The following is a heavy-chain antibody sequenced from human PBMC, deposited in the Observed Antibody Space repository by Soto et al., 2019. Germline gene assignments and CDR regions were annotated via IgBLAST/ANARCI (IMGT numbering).Heavy chain of an antibody. CDR1: GGSISSGGYS. J-gene: IGHJ6*02. CDR3: ARLPYCSSTSCYVGGQGYYGMDV. V-gene: IGHV4-30-2*01. D-gene: IGHD2-2*01. Sequence: SETLSLTCAVSGGSISSGGYSWSWIRQPPGKGLEWIGYMYHSGSTYYNPSLKSRVTISIDRSKNQFSLKLSSVTAADTAVYYCARLPYCSSTSCYVGGQGYYGMDVWGQGTTVTVS. CDR2: MYHSGST.